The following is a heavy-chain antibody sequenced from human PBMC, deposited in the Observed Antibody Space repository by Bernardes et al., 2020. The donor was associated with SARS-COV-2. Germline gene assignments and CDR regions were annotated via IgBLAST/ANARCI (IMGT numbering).Heavy chain of an antibody. CDR2: IYHSGST. CDR3: ARVPQRDYYYYGMDV. J-gene: IGHJ6*02. V-gene: IGHV4-4*02. D-gene: IGHD6-25*01. CDR1: GGSISSSNW. Sequence: SETLSLTCAVSGGSISSSNWWSWVRQPPGKGLEWIGEIYHSGSTNYNPSLKSRVTISVDKSKNQFSLKLSSVTAADTAVYYCARVPQRDYYYYGMDVWGQGTTVTVSS.